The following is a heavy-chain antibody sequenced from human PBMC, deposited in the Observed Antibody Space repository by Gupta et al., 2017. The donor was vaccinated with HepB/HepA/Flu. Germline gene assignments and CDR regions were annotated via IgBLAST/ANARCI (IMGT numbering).Heavy chain of an antibody. CDR3: AKDRGATTPAFDY. CDR1: GFTFSSYA. V-gene: IGHV3-23*01. D-gene: IGHD1-26*01. J-gene: IGHJ4*02. Sequence: EVQLLESGGGLVQPWGSLRLSCAASGFTFSSYAMSWVRQAPGKGLEWVSAISGSGGSTYYADSVKGRFTISRDNSKNTLYLQMNRLRAEDTAVYYCAKDRGATTPAFDYWGQGTLVTVSS. CDR2: ISGSGGST.